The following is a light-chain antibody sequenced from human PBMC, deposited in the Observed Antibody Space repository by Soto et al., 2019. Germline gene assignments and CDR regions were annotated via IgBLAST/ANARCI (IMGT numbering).Light chain of an antibody. CDR3: AAWDDSLSGPSYV. J-gene: IGLJ1*01. CDR1: SSNSGSNY. Sequence: QSVLTQPPSASGTPGQRVTISCSGSSSNSGSNYVYWYQQLPGTAPKLLIYRNNQRPSGVPDRFSGSKSGTSASLAISGLRSEDEADYYCAAWDDSLSGPSYVFGTGTKVTVL. CDR2: RNN. V-gene: IGLV1-47*01.